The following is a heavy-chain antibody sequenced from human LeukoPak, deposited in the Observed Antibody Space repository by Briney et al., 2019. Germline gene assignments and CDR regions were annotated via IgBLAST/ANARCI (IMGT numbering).Heavy chain of an antibody. CDR2: ISYDGSNK. CDR3: ARTWIQLWFPDY. J-gene: IGHJ4*02. Sequence: GGSLRLSCAASGFTFSIYAMHWVRQAPGKGLEWVAVISYDGSNKYYADSVKGRFTISRDNSKNTLYLQMNSLRAEDTAVYYCARTWIQLWFPDYWGQGTLVTVSS. V-gene: IGHV3-30*04. CDR1: GFTFSIYA. D-gene: IGHD5-18*01.